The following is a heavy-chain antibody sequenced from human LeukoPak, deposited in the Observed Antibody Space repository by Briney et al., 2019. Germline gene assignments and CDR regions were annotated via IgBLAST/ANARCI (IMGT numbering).Heavy chain of an antibody. CDR2: TSYDGGNK. V-gene: IGHV3-30*03. CDR3: ARGMDSSSWEAGYGMDV. D-gene: IGHD6-13*01. J-gene: IGHJ6*02. CDR1: GFTFSAYG. Sequence: GGSLRLSCAASGFTFSAYGMHWVRQAPGKGLEWLAVTSYDGGNKYYAASVKGRFTISRDNSKNTLYLQMNSLRAEDTAVYYCARGMDSSSWEAGYGMDVWGQGTTVTVSS.